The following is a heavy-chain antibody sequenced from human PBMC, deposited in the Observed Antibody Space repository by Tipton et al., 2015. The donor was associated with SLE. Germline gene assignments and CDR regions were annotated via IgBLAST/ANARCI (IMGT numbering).Heavy chain of an antibody. V-gene: IGHV4-34*01. CDR3: ASMIVVIPVEARRDGMDV. J-gene: IGHJ6*02. D-gene: IGHD2-2*01. CDR2: INHRGST. Sequence: LRLSCAVYGGSFSGYYWSWIRQPPGKGLEWIGEINHRGSTNYNPSLKSRVTISVDTSKNQFSLKLSSVTAADTAVYYCASMIVVIPVEARRDGMDVWGQGTTVTVSS. CDR1: GGSFSGYY.